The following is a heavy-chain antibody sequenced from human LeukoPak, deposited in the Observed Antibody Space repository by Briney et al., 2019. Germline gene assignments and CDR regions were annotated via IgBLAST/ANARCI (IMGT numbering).Heavy chain of an antibody. J-gene: IGHJ4*02. V-gene: IGHV3-21*01. CDR2: ISSSSSYI. CDR1: GFTFSSYS. D-gene: IGHD1-26*01. Sequence: GGSLRLSCAASGFTFSSYSMNWVRQAPGKGLEWVSSISSSSSYIYYADSVKGRFTISRDNAKNSLYLQMNSLRAEDAAVYYCARSAGGYYPYFDYWGQGTLVTVSS. CDR3: ARSAGGYYPYFDY.